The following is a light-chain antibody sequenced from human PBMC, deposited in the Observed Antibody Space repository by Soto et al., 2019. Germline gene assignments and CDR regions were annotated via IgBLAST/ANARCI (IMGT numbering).Light chain of an antibody. J-gene: IGLJ2*01. CDR2: EVS. V-gene: IGLV2-8*01. Sequence: QSVLTQPPCASGSPGQSVTISCTGTSSDVGGYNFVSWYQQHPGKAPKLMIYEVSERPSGVPDRFSGSKSGNTASLTVSGLQAEDEADYYCSSYAGSNIVVFGGGTQLTVL. CDR1: SSDVGGYNF. CDR3: SSYAGSNIVV.